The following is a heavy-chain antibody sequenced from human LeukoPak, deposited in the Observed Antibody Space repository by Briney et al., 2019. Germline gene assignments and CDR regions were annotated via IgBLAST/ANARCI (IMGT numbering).Heavy chain of an antibody. J-gene: IGHJ4*02. V-gene: IGHV4-34*01. Sequence: SETLSLTCAVYGGSFSGYYWSWIRQPPGKGLEWIGEINHSGSTNYNPSLKSRVTISVDTSKNQFSLKLSSVTAADTAVYYCARGGVLVAFLDYWGQGTLVTVSS. D-gene: IGHD3-3*01. CDR1: GGSFSGYY. CDR3: ARGGVLVAFLDY. CDR2: INHSGST.